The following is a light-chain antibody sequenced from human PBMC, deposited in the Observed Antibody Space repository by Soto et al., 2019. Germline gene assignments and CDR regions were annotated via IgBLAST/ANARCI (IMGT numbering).Light chain of an antibody. J-gene: IGLJ3*02. CDR1: SSDVGGYNY. Sequence: QSALTQPASVSGSPGQSITISCTGSSSDVGGYNYVSWYKQHPGKAPKVMIYGFNKRPSGVPDRFSGSKSGNTASLTISGLQADDEADYYCCSYAGAYTWVFGGGTKLTVL. CDR3: CSYAGAYTWV. CDR2: GFN. V-gene: IGLV2-11*01.